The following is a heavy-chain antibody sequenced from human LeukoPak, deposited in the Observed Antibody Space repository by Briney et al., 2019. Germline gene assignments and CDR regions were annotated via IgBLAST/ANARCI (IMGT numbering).Heavy chain of an antibody. CDR3: ARVGRGDNTWGSYYCDH. CDR2: ISSGGRT. D-gene: IGHD3-16*01. J-gene: IGHJ4*02. CDR1: VDSFSSYH. Sequence: PSGTLSLTFTVSVDSFSSYHWSWLRQPPRKGLEWILYISSGGRTSYSPSLQSRVTISVDTSENQFSLKLSSVTAADTAVYYCARVGRGDNTWGSYYCDHWGQGTLVSVSS. V-gene: IGHV4-59*01.